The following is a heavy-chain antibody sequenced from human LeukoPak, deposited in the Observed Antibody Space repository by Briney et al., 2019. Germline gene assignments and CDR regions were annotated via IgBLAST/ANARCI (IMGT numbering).Heavy chain of an antibody. Sequence: ASVKVSCKASGYTFTGYSMHWVRQAPGQGLEWLGWINPNSGDTNYAQKFQGRVTMTSDTSISTAYMEMSRLTSDGTAMYYCASDIGSQSPELGLDYWGQGTLVTVSS. V-gene: IGHV1-2*02. CDR1: GYTFTGYS. CDR2: INPNSGDT. J-gene: IGHJ4*02. D-gene: IGHD1-14*01. CDR3: ASDIGSQSPELGLDY.